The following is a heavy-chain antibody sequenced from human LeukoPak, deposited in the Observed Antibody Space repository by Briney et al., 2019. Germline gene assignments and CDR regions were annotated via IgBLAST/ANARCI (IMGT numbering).Heavy chain of an antibody. V-gene: IGHV3-30*04. J-gene: IGHJ4*02. CDR1: GFTFSNYL. CDR3: ARDLNEKVLWVRGPDY. D-gene: IGHD1-1*01. Sequence: GVSLRLSCAASGFTFSNYLIHWVRQAPGKGLEWVADVSYEGSNKNYLGSVKGLFTIPRDNVKNKVYLQLSSLKTDDTAVYFCARDLNEKVLWVRGPDYWGQGTLVIVSS. CDR2: VSYEGSNK.